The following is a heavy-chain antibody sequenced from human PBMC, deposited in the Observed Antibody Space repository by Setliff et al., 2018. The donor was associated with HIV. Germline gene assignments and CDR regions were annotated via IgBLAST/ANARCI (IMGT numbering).Heavy chain of an antibody. CDR1: GGSISSFSYY. V-gene: IGHV4-39*01. CDR3: ARVPVAGANWFDP. J-gene: IGHJ5*02. CDR2: IYYSGST. D-gene: IGHD2-21*01. Sequence: SETLSLTCTVSGGSISSFSYYWAWIRQPPGKGLEWIGSIYYSGSTYYNPSLKSRITISVDRSKNLFSLKLISVTAADQGVYYCARVPVAGANWFDPWGLGTLVTVSS.